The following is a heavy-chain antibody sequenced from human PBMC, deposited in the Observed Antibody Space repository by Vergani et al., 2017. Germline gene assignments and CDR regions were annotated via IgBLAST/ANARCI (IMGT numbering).Heavy chain of an antibody. CDR2: ISYDGSNK. J-gene: IGHJ4*02. Sequence: QVQLVESGGGVVQPGRSLRLSCAASGFTFSSYAMHWVRQAPGKGLEWVAVISYDGSNKDYADSVKGRFTNSRDNSKNTLYLQMNSLRAEDTAVYYCARGQTFFDYWGQGTLVTVSS. V-gene: IGHV3-30*04. CDR3: ARGQTFFDY. CDR1: GFTFSSYA.